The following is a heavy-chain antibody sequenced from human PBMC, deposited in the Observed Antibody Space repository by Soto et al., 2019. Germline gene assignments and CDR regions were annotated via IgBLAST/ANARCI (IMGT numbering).Heavy chain of an antibody. Sequence: QVQLVQSGAEVKKPGASVKVSCKASGYTFTGYYMHWVRQAPGQGLEWMGWINPNSGGTNYAQKFQGRVTMTRDTSISTAYMELSRLRSDDTAVYYCARGYCSGGSCGWFDPWGQGTLVTVSS. J-gene: IGHJ5*02. CDR3: ARGYCSGGSCGWFDP. CDR2: INPNSGGT. D-gene: IGHD2-15*01. CDR1: GYTFTGYY. V-gene: IGHV1-2*02.